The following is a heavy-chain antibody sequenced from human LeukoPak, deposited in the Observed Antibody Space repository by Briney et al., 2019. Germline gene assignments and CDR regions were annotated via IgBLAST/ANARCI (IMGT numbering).Heavy chain of an antibody. V-gene: IGHV3-74*01. J-gene: IGHJ4*02. D-gene: IGHD1-20*01. Sequence: PGGSLRLSCAASGFTFSNSWMHWVRQTPGKGLVWVARVNTDGSDTTYADSVKGRFTISRDSSKNTVYLQMNSLRAEDTAVYYCANNWNLDYWGQGTLVTVSS. CDR1: GFTFSNSW. CDR3: ANNWNLDY. CDR2: VNTDGSDT.